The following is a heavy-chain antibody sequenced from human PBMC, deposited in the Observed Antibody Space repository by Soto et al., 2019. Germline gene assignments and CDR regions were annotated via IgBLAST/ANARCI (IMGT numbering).Heavy chain of an antibody. J-gene: IGHJ6*02. V-gene: IGHV3-30*18. D-gene: IGHD2-8*01. CDR2: ISFDGTNK. CDR3: AKDTLYPVVSYFYYGLDV. Sequence: GGSLRLSCAASGFVFADYGVHWVRQAPGKGLEWVAVISFDGTNKFYADSVKGRFTISRDNSNNTLYLQMSSLRTEDTAVYYCAKDTLYPVVSYFYYGLDVWGQGTTVTVSS. CDR1: GFVFADYG.